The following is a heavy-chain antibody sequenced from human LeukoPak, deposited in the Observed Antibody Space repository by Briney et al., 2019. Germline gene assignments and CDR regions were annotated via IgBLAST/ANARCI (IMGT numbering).Heavy chain of an antibody. V-gene: IGHV3-30*04. CDR1: GFTFSSYA. J-gene: IGHJ6*03. Sequence: GRALRLSCAASGFTFSSYAMHWVRQAPGKGLEWVAVISYDGSNKYYADSVKGRFTISRDNSKNTLYLQMNSLRAEDTAVYYCARDYGDYGSYYYYYMDVWGKGTTVTVSS. CDR3: ARDYGDYGSYYYYYMDV. D-gene: IGHD4-17*01. CDR2: ISYDGSNK.